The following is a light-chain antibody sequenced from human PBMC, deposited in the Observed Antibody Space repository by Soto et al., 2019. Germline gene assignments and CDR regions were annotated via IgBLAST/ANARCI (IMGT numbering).Light chain of an antibody. CDR1: SGSVSTNYY. J-gene: IGLJ3*02. CDR2: ITN. Sequence: QAVVTQEPSFSVSPGGTVTLTCGLNSGSVSTNYYPSWYQQAPGQAPRTLIYITNTRSSGVPDRFSGSILGNKAALTITGAQADDESDYYCVLYMGGGWVFGGGTKLTVL. CDR3: VLYMGGGWV. V-gene: IGLV8-61*01.